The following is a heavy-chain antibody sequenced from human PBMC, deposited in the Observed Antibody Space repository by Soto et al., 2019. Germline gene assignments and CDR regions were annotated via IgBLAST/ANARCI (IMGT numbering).Heavy chain of an antibody. CDR1: GGSISSYY. CDR2: IYYSGST. J-gene: IGHJ6*03. D-gene: IGHD3-22*01. Sequence: SETLSLTCTVSGGSISSYYWSWIRQPPGKGLEWIGYIYYSGSTNYNPSLKSRVTISVDTSKNQFSLKLSSVTAADTAVYYCARPQPSGYRYYYYMDVWGKGTTVTVSS. CDR3: ARPQPSGYRYYYYMDV. V-gene: IGHV4-59*08.